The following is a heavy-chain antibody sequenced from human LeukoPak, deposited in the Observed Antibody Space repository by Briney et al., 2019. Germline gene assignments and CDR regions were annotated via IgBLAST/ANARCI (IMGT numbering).Heavy chain of an antibody. CDR1: GGSISSHY. CDR2: IYYSGST. Sequence: SETLSLTCTVSGGSISSHYWSWIRQPPGKGLEWIGYIYYSGSTNYNPSLESRVTISVDTSKNQFSLKLSSVTAADTAVYYCAGGSYYYYYYYYMDVWGKGTTVTVSS. D-gene: IGHD3-10*01. J-gene: IGHJ6*03. V-gene: IGHV4-59*11. CDR3: AGGSYYYYYYYYMDV.